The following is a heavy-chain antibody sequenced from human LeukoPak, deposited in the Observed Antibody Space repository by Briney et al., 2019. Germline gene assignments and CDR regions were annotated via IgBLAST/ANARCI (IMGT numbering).Heavy chain of an antibody. CDR1: GGTFSSYA. D-gene: IGHD6-13*01. J-gene: IGHJ6*03. V-gene: IGHV1-69*13. CDR2: IIPSFGTA. Sequence: SVKVSCKASGGTFSSYAISWVRPAPGQGLEWMGGIIPSFGTANYAQKFQARVTITADESTSTAYMELSSLRSEDTAVYYCARDRRIAAAGTDPYYYYYYMDVWGKGTTVTVSS. CDR3: ARDRRIAAAGTDPYYYYYYMDV.